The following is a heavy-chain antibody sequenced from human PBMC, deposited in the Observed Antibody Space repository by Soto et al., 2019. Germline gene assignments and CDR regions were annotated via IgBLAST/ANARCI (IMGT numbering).Heavy chain of an antibody. CDR1: GFTFSSYA. Sequence: PGGSLRLSCAASGFTFSSYAMHWVRQAPGKGLEWVAVISYDGSNKYYADSVKGRFTISRDNSKNTLYLQMNSLRAEDTAVYYCARVQPPKYYYDSSGYLGDVWGQGTTVTVS. V-gene: IGHV3-30-3*01. D-gene: IGHD3-22*01. CDR2: ISYDGSNK. J-gene: IGHJ6*02. CDR3: ARVQPPKYYYDSSGYLGDV.